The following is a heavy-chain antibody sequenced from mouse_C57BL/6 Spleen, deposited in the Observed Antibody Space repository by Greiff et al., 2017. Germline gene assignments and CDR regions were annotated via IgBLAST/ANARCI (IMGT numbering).Heavy chain of an antibody. J-gene: IGHJ3*01. V-gene: IGHV1-56*01. CDR3: ARSPQDVRGRFAD. CDR1: GFTFTSHW. D-gene: IGHD1-1*01. CDR2: IFPGSGST. Sequence: QVQLQQSGPELVRPGASVKISCTAPGFTFTSHWMQWVRQRPGQGLEWIGEIFPGSGSTYYNETFKGKATLTVDTSSSTAYMQLSSLTSEDSAVYICARSPQDVRGRFADWGQGTLVTVSA.